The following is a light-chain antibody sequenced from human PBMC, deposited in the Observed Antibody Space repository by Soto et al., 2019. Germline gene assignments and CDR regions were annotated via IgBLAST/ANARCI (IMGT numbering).Light chain of an antibody. J-gene: IGKJ1*01. Sequence: DIQMTQSPSSLSASIGDRVTITCRASQSISSYLNWYQLKPGRAPKLLIYAASTLQSEVPSRFSGSESGTDFTLTISSLQPEDVATYYWHQSYSTPQTFGQGTKVEIK. CDR1: QSISSY. CDR2: AAS. V-gene: IGKV1-39*01. CDR3: HQSYSTPQT.